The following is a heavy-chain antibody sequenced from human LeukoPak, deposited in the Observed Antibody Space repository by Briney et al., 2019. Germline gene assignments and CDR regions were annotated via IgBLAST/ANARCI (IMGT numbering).Heavy chain of an antibody. CDR2: IKQDGSEK. CDR1: GFTFSSYA. V-gene: IGHV3-7*01. CDR3: ARDLGPMDV. J-gene: IGHJ6*03. Sequence: EAGGSLRLSCAASGFTFSSYAMSWVRQAPGKGLEWVANIKQDGSEKYYVDSVKGRFTISRDNAKNSLYLQMNSLRAEDTAVYYCARDLGPMDVWGKGTTVTVSS.